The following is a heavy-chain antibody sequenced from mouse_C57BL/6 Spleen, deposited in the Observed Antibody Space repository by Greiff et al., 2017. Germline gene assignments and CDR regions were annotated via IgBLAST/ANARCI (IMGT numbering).Heavy chain of an antibody. CDR3: ARGNYGPYYYAMDY. D-gene: IGHD1-1*02. CDR2: IYPGDGDT. CDR1: GYAFSSSW. J-gene: IGHJ4*01. Sequence: VQLVESGPELVKPGASVKISCKASGYAFSSSWMNWVKQRPGKGLEWIGRIYPGDGDTNYNGKFKGKATLTADKSSSTAYMQLSSLTSEDSAVYVGARGNYGPYYYAMDYWGQGTSVTVSS. V-gene: IGHV1-82*01.